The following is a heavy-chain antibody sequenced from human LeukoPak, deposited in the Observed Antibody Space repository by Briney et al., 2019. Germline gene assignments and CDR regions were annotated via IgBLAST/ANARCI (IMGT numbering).Heavy chain of an antibody. D-gene: IGHD3-22*01. Sequence: GASVKVSCKASGYTFTSYGISWVRQAPGQGLEWMGWISAYNGNTNYAQKLQGRVTITTDTSTSTAYMELRSLRSDDTAVYYCARDQDDSSGYYFEYFQHWGQGTLVTVSS. V-gene: IGHV1-18*04. J-gene: IGHJ1*01. CDR3: ARDQDDSSGYYFEYFQH. CDR1: GYTFTSYG. CDR2: ISAYNGNT.